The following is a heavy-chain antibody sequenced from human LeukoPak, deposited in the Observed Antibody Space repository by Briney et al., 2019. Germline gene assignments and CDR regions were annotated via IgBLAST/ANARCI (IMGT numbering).Heavy chain of an antibody. Sequence: ASVKVSCKASGYTFTSYYMHWVRQAPGQGLEWMGIINPSGGSTSYAQKFQGRVTMTRDTSTSTAYMELRSLRSDDTAVYYCARVGRTYYYDSSGYQSGYYYYGMDVWGQGTTVTVSS. J-gene: IGHJ6*02. CDR2: INPSGGST. V-gene: IGHV1-46*01. D-gene: IGHD3-22*01. CDR3: ARVGRTYYYDSSGYQSGYYYYGMDV. CDR1: GYTFTSYY.